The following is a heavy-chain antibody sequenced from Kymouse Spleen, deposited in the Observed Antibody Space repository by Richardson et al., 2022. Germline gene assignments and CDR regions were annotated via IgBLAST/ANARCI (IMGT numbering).Heavy chain of an antibody. CDR1: GFTFSSYG. V-gene: IGHV3-33*01. CDR2: IWYDGSNK. Sequence: QVQLVESGGGVVQPGRSLRLSCAASGFTFSSYGMHWVRQAPGKGLEWVAVIWYDGSNKYYADSVKGRFTISRDNSKNTLYLQMNSLRAEDTAVYYCARGAVAGTYFDYWGQGTLVTVSS. J-gene: IGHJ4*02. CDR3: ARGAVAGTYFDY. D-gene: IGHD6-19*01.